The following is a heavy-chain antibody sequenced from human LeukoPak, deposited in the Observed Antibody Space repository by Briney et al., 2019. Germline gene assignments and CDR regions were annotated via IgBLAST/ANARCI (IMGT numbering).Heavy chain of an antibody. CDR3: AKDGSLGGFRSSTSMIDY. CDR2: ISYDGSNK. CDR1: GFTFSSYG. J-gene: IGHJ4*02. V-gene: IGHV3-30*18. Sequence: GGSLRLSCAASGFTFSSYGMHWVRQAPGKGLEWVAVISYDGSNKYYADSVKGRFTISRDNSKNTLYLEMNSLRAEDTAVYYCAKDGSLGGFRSSTSMIDYWGQGTLVTVSS. D-gene: IGHD2-2*01.